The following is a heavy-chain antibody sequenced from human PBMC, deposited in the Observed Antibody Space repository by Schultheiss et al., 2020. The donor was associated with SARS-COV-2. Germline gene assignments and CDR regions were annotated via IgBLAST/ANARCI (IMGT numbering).Heavy chain of an antibody. J-gene: IGHJ6*02. CDR1: GFTFSSYA. V-gene: IGHV3-74*01. D-gene: IGHD5-12*01. Sequence: GGSLRLSCAASGFTFSSYAMRWIRQAPGKGLEWVSRINSDGSSTSYADSVKGRFTISRDNAKNTLYLQMNSLRAEDTAVYYCAKGIVATLARYYYYGMDVWGQGTTVTVSS. CDR3: AKGIVATLARYYYYGMDV. CDR2: INSDGSST.